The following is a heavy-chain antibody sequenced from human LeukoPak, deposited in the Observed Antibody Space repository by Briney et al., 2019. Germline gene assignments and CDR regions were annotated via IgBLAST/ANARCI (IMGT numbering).Heavy chain of an antibody. CDR2: IHRGGST. CDR3: ARRDISTGWSFDY. CDR1: GGSISNYQ. J-gene: IGHJ4*02. D-gene: IGHD6-19*01. Sequence: SETLSLTCTVSGGSISNYQWTWIRQPAGKGLEWIGQIHRGGSTNYNPPLKSRVRMSIDTTEDQVSLTITSVTAADTAFYYCARRDISTGWSFDYWGQGTPVTLSS. V-gene: IGHV4-4*07.